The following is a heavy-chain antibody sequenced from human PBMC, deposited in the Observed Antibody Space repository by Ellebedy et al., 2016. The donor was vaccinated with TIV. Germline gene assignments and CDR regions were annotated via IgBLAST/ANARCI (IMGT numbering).Heavy chain of an antibody. D-gene: IGHD2-2*01. V-gene: IGHV3-33*08. CDR3: ARDVWRADCSSIRCSTFDP. J-gene: IGHJ5*02. CDR1: GFTFSTFG. CDR2: IWYDGSKT. Sequence: GESLKISCEASGFTFSTFGMHWVRQAPGKGLEWMAVIWYDGSKTYYADSVKGRFTISRDNSRNKVYLQMSSLRAEDTATYYCARDVWRADCSSIRCSTFDPWGQGTLVTVSS.